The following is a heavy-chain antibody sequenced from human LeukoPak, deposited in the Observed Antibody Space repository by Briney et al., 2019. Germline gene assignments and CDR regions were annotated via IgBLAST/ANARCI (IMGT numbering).Heavy chain of an antibody. Sequence: GGSLRLSCAASGFTFSSYEMNWVRQAPGKGLEWVSYISSSGSTIYYADSVKGRLTISRDNAKNSLYLQMNSLRAEDTAVYYCARVGNSPDYWGQGTLVTVSS. D-gene: IGHD4-23*01. V-gene: IGHV3-48*03. J-gene: IGHJ4*02. CDR1: GFTFSSYE. CDR2: ISSSGSTI. CDR3: ARVGNSPDY.